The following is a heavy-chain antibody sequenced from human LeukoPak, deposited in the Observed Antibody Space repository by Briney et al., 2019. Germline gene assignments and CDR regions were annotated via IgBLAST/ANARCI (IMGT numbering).Heavy chain of an antibody. V-gene: IGHV3-9*01. CDR3: ARVSPFELEPTYYFDY. CDR2: ISWNSGSI. D-gene: IGHD1-1*01. J-gene: IGHJ4*02. CDR1: GFTFDDYA. Sequence: PGRSLRLSCAASGFTFDDYAMHWVRQAPGKGLEWVSGISWNSGSIGYADSVKGRFTISRDNAKNSLYLQMNSLRAEDTAVYYCARVSPFELEPTYYFDYWGQGTLVTVSS.